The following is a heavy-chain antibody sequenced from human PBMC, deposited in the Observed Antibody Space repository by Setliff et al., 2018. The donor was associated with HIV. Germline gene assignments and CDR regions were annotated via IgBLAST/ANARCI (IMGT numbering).Heavy chain of an antibody. D-gene: IGHD1-26*01. J-gene: IGHJ6*03. CDR3: ARGYLISGTQKSYYMDV. CDR1: GYIFTSYD. CDR2: MNPNSGNT. V-gene: IGHV1-8*03. Sequence: ASVKVSCKASGYIFTSYDINWVRQATGQGLEWMGWMNPNSGNTGYAQKLQGRVTITRNTSINTAYMELSRLRSEDTTVYYCARGYLISGTQKSYYMDVWGKGTTVTVSS.